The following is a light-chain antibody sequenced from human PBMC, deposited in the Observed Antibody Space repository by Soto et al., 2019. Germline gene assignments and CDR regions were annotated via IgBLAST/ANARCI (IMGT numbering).Light chain of an antibody. Sequence: EIVLTPSPGTLSLSPGERATLSCRASQTISSSYLAWYQQKPGQAPRLLIYAASTRATGIPDRFSGSGSGTDFTLTINRLEPEDFAVYFCQQFGGSPLFTFGPGTKVDIK. CDR2: AAS. CDR1: QTISSSY. J-gene: IGKJ3*01. CDR3: QQFGGSPLFT. V-gene: IGKV3-20*01.